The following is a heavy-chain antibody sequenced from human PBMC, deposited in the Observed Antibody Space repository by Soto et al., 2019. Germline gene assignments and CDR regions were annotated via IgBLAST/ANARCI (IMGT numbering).Heavy chain of an antibody. D-gene: IGHD5-12*01. CDR1: GYSFTSYW. Sequence: GESLKISCKTSGYSFTSYWIGWVRQMPGKGPEWMGIIYPGDSDTRYSPSFQGQVTISADKSISTAYLQWSSLKASDTAMYYCARRGGYDFDYYGMDVWGQGTTVTVSS. V-gene: IGHV5-51*01. CDR3: ARRGGYDFDYYGMDV. CDR2: IYPGDSDT. J-gene: IGHJ6*02.